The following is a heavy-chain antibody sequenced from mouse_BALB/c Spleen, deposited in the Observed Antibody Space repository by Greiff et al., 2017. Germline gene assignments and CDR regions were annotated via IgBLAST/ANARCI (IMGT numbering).Heavy chain of an antibody. Sequence: LQQPGSELVRPGASVKLSCKASGYTFTSYWMHWVKQRPGQGLEWIGNIYPGSGSTNYDEKFKSKATLTVDTSSSTAYMQLSSLTSEDSAVYYCTAYYYGSSWAMGYRGQGTS. J-gene: IGHJ4*01. CDR1: GYTFTSYW. CDR2: IYPGSGST. V-gene: IGHV1S22*01. CDR3: TAYYYGSSWAMGY. D-gene: IGHD1-1*01.